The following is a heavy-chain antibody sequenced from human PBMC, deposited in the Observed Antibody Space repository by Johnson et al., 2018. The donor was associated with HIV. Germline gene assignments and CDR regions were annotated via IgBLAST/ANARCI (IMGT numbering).Heavy chain of an antibody. J-gene: IGHJ3*02. CDR3: ARNPTTQYSRWTGDFGAFDM. V-gene: IGHV3-64*01. D-gene: IGHD3/OR15-3a*01. CDR2: ISSNGGST. CDR1: GFTFSSYA. Sequence: VQLVESGGGLVQPGGSLRLSCAASGFTFSSYAMHWVRQAPGKGLEYVSAISSNGGSTYYANSVKGRFTISRDNVKNSLYLEMNSLRAEDTAVYYCARNPTTQYSRWTGDFGAFDMWGLGTVVAVSS.